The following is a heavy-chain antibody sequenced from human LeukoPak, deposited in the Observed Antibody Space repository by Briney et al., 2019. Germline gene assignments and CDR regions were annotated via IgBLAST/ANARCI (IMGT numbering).Heavy chain of an antibody. J-gene: IGHJ4*02. CDR2: TYYRSKWYN. Sequence: SQTFSLTCAISGDSVSSNIAAWNWIRQSPSRGLEWLGRTYYRSKWYNDYAVSVRSRITIDPDTSKNQFSLQLSSVTPEDTAVYYCAKDCGTGPFACSHWGQGTLVTVSS. D-gene: IGHD2-15*01. CDR1: GDSVSSNIAA. CDR3: AKDCGTGPFACSH. V-gene: IGHV6-1*01.